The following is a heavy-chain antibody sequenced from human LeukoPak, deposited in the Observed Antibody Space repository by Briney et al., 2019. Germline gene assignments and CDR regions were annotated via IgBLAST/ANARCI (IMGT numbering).Heavy chain of an antibody. J-gene: IGHJ5*02. CDR2: IYYSGST. Sequence: SETLSLTCTVSGGSISSSSYYWGWIRQPPGKGLEWIGSIYYSGSTYYNPSLKSRVTISVDTSKNQFSLKLSSVTAADTAVYYCARVAMTAYDRWFDPWGQGTLVTVSS. CDR1: GGSISSSSYY. D-gene: IGHD2-21*02. CDR3: ARVAMTAYDRWFDP. V-gene: IGHV4-39*01.